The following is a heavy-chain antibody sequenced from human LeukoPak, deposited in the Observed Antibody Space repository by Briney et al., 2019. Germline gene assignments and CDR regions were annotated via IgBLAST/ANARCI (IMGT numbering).Heavy chain of an antibody. CDR3: ARLGYGSGSYYDDY. CDR1: GFSLSTSGVG. Sequence: SGPTLVKPTQTLTLTCTFSGFSLSTSGVGVGWIRQPPGKALEWLALIYWNDDKRYSPSLKSRLTITKDTSKSQVVLTMTNMDPVDTATYYCARLGYGSGSYYDDYGGQGTLVTVSS. D-gene: IGHD3-10*01. J-gene: IGHJ4*02. V-gene: IGHV2-5*01. CDR2: IYWNDDK.